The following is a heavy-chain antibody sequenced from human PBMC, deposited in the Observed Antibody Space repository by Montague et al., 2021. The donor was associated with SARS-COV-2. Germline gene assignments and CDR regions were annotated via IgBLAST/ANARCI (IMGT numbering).Heavy chain of an antibody. CDR3: ARGDHPTTASWYFFDS. J-gene: IGHJ4*02. V-gene: IGHV4-4*07. CDR2: IYSSGNT. Sequence: SETLSLTYTVSGGSINYYYWHWLRQSAGKGLEWIGRIYSSGNTNSNPSLESRVIMSVDSSQNQFSLKLNSVTAADTAVYYCARGDHPTTASWYFFDSWGQGALVTVSS. D-gene: IGHD6-13*01. CDR1: GGSINYYY.